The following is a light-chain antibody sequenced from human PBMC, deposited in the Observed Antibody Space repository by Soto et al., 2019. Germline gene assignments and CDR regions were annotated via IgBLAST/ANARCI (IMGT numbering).Light chain of an antibody. J-gene: IGKJ1*01. CDR3: QQHDSTSWT. Sequence: EIVLTQSPGTLSLSPGERATLSCRASQSVSSSYLAWYQHKPGQAPRLLIYGASTRATGIPDGFSGGGFGTDFTLTISRLEPEDFAVYDCQQHDSTSWTFGQGTKVEV. V-gene: IGKV3-20*01. CDR2: GAS. CDR1: QSVSSSY.